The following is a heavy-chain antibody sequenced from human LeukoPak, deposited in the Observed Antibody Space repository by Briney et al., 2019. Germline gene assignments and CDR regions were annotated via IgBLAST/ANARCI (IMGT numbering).Heavy chain of an antibody. V-gene: IGHV4-30-2*01. Sequence: SQTLSLTCAVSSGSISSGGYSWSWIRQPPGKGLEWIGYIYHSGSTYYNPSLKSRVTISVDRSKNQFSLKLSSVTAADTAVYYCARGYYDSSGLNWFDPWGQGTLVTVSS. D-gene: IGHD3-22*01. J-gene: IGHJ5*02. CDR1: SGSISSGGYS. CDR2: IYHSGST. CDR3: ARGYYDSSGLNWFDP.